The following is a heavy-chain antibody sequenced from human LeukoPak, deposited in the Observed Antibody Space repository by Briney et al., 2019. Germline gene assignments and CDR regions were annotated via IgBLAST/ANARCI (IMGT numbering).Heavy chain of an antibody. CDR2: IYSGGST. D-gene: IGHD6-19*01. J-gene: IGHJ4*02. Sequence: PGGSLRLSCAASGFTVSSSYMSWVRQAPGKGLEWVSVIYSGGSTYYADSVKGRFTISRDNAKNTLYLQMNSLRAEDTAVYYCARDLIAVYDYWGQGTLVTVSS. V-gene: IGHV3-66*01. CDR1: GFTVSSSY. CDR3: ARDLIAVYDY.